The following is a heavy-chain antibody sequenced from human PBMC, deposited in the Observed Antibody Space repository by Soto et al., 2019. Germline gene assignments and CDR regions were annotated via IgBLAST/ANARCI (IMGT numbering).Heavy chain of an antibody. CDR3: AKDQLEPNYYYYGMDV. V-gene: IGHV3-23*01. CDR1: GFTFSSYA. D-gene: IGHD1-1*01. CDR2: ISGSGGST. Sequence: GGSLRLSCAASGFTFSSYAMSWVRQAPGKGLEWVSAISGSGGSTYYADSVKGRFTISRDNSKNTLYLQMNSLRAEDTAVYYCAKDQLEPNYYYYGMDVWGQGATVTVSS. J-gene: IGHJ6*02.